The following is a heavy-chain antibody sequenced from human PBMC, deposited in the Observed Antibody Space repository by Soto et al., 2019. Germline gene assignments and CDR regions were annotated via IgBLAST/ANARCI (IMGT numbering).Heavy chain of an antibody. CDR3: ARQRSVMVYRGRIDY. D-gene: IGHD2-8*01. Sequence: QLQLQESGPGLVKPSETLSLTCTVSGGSISSSSYYWGWIRQPPGKGLEWIGSIYYSGSTYYNPSLKSRVTISVDTSKNQFSLKLSSVTAADTAVYYCARQRSVMVYRGRIDYWGQGTLVTVSS. J-gene: IGHJ4*02. V-gene: IGHV4-39*01. CDR1: GGSISSSSYY. CDR2: IYYSGST.